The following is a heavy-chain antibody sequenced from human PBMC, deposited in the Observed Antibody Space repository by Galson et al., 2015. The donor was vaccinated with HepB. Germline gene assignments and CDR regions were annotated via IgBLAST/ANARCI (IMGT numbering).Heavy chain of an antibody. D-gene: IGHD2-8*01. CDR2: ISYDGSNK. CDR1: GFTFSSYG. CDR3: AKDQEDCTNGVCYWELDY. Sequence: SLRLSCAASGFTFSSYGMHWVRQAPGKGLEWVAVISYDGSNKYYADSVKGRFTISRDNSKNTLYLQMNSLRAEDTAVYYCAKDQEDCTNGVCYWELDYWGQGTLVTVSS. V-gene: IGHV3-30*18. J-gene: IGHJ4*02.